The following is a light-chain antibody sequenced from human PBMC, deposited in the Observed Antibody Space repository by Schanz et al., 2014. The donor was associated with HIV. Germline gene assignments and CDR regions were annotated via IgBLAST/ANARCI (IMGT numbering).Light chain of an antibody. CDR3: NSYTRTSTPV. CDR2: DVR. Sequence: QSALTQPASVSGSPGQSITISCTGTNNDVGFYDSVAWYQQHPGQAPKVVIYDVRSRPSGVSDRFSGSKSGNTASLTISGLQAEDEADYYCNSYTRTSTPVFGGGTKLTVL. CDR1: NNDVGFYDS. J-gene: IGLJ2*01. V-gene: IGLV2-14*03.